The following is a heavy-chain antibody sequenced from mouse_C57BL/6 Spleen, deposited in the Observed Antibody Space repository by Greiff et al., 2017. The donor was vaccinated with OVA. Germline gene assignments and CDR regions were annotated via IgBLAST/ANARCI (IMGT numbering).Heavy chain of an antibody. D-gene: IGHD4-1*01. Sequence: EVQLQQSGPELVKPGASVKISCKASGYTFTDYYMNWVKQSHGKSLEWIGDINPNNGGTSYNQKFKGKATLTVDKSSSTAYRELRSLTSEDSAVYYCARAYTGRGLDWGQGTTLTVSS. CDR3: ARAYTGRGLD. J-gene: IGHJ2*01. V-gene: IGHV1-26*01. CDR1: GYTFTDYY. CDR2: INPNNGGT.